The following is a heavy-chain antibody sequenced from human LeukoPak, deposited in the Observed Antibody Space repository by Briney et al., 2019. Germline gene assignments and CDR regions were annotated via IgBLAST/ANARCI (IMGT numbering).Heavy chain of an antibody. V-gene: IGHV3-21*01. CDR2: ISSSSSYI. CDR1: GFTFSSYA. CDR3: ARDRRFLEWSWGRFDY. D-gene: IGHD3-3*01. Sequence: GGSLRLSCAASGFTFSSYAMSWVRQAPGKGLEWVSSISSSSSYIYYADSVKGRFTISRDNAKNSLYLQMNSLRAEDTAVYYCARDRRFLEWSWGRFDYWGQGALVTVSS. J-gene: IGHJ4*02.